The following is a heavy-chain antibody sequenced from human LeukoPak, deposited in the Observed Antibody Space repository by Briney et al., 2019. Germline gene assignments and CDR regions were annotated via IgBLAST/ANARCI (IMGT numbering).Heavy chain of an antibody. CDR3: ARDMYGSGSFDY. D-gene: IGHD3-10*01. V-gene: IGHV1-69*05. J-gene: IGHJ4*02. CDR1: GGTFSSYA. CDR2: IIPIFGTA. Sequence: SVKASCKASGGTFSSYAISWVRQAPGQGLEWMGRIIPIFGTANYAQKFQGRVTITTDESASTAYMELSSLRSEDTAVYCCARDMYGSGSFDYWGQGTLVTVSS.